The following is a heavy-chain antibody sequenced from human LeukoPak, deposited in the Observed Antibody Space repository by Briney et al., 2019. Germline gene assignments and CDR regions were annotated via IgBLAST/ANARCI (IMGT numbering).Heavy chain of an antibody. Sequence: GASVKVSCKXSGYTFIDDYMHWVRQAPRQGLEWMGRINPNTGGTNYAQKFQGRITMTRDTSITTVYMELSSLRSDDMAVYYCARAAGAFDVWGQGTMVTVSS. CDR3: ARAAGAFDV. J-gene: IGHJ3*01. CDR1: GYTFIDDY. CDR2: INPNTGGT. V-gene: IGHV1-2*06.